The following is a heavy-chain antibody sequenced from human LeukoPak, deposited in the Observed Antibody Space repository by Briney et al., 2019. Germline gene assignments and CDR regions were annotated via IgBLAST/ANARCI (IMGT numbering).Heavy chain of an antibody. CDR2: ISYDGSNK. CDR1: GVTFSSYG. J-gene: IGHJ4*02. V-gene: IGHV3-30*18. Sequence: GGSLRLSCAASGVTFSSYGMHWVRQAPGKGVEWVAVISYDGSNKYYADSVKGGCTISRDNSKTTLYLQMNSLRAEDTAVYYCAKSTYYYDSSGYRARGSFDYWGQGTLVTVSS. D-gene: IGHD3-22*01. CDR3: AKSTYYYDSSGYRARGSFDY.